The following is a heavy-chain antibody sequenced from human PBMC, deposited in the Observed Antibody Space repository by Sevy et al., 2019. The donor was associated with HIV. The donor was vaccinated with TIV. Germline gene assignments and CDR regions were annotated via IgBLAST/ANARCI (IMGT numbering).Heavy chain of an antibody. Sequence: SETLSLTCTVSGGSITSLYWNWIRQPPGKGLEWIANIYYNGHLNYNPSLKSRGTLSLDTSKNQLSLRLRSVTAADTAMYYCAGENAWGRGYSWGQGTLVTVSS. D-gene: IGHD1-26*01. CDR1: GGSITSLY. CDR3: AGENAWGRGYS. CDR2: IYYNGHL. J-gene: IGHJ4*02. V-gene: IGHV4-59*08.